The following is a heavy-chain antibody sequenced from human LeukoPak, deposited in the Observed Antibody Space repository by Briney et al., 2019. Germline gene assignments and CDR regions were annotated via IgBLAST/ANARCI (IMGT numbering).Heavy chain of an antibody. CDR2: ISGSGGST. CDR1: GFTFSTYV. V-gene: IGHV3-23*01. D-gene: IGHD1-1*01. Sequence: GGSLRLYCAASGFTFSTYVMSWVRPAPGKGLEWVSAISGSGGSTYYADSVKGRFTISRDNSKNTLYLQMNSLGADDTAVYYCAKGNWRYFDYWGQGTLVTVSS. J-gene: IGHJ4*02. CDR3: AKGNWRYFDY.